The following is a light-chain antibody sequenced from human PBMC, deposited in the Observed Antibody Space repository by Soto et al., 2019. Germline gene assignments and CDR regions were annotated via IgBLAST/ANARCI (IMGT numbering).Light chain of an antibody. CDR3: QHYDHLPPLS. CDR1: QDIKNY. CDR2: DAS. J-gene: IGKJ4*01. V-gene: IGKV1-33*01. Sequence: DIPMTQSPSSLSASVGDRVTITCQASQDIKNYLNWYQQKPGKAPNLLIYDASNLKTGVPSRFSGSGSGTHFTLTISSLQPEDIATYYCQHYDHLPPLSFGGGTKVEIK.